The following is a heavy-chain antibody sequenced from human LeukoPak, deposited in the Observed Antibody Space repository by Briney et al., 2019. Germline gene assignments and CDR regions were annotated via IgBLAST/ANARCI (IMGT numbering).Heavy chain of an antibody. V-gene: IGHV4-59*01. CDR2: IFYSGGT. D-gene: IGHD4-23*01. CDR3: ARHDYGGNSAWFDP. Sequence: ETLSLTCPGCGGFIRDFFWSWIGPPPAKELDWIGYIFYSGGTYYNPSLMSRVTISVDMSTNQFSLKLTSVTAADTAVYYCARHDYGGNSAWFDPWGQGTLVTVSS. J-gene: IGHJ5*02. CDR1: GGFIRDFF.